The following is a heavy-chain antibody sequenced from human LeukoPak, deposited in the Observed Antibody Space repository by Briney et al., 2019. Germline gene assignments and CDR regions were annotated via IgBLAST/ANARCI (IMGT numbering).Heavy chain of an antibody. V-gene: IGHV6-1*01. CDR1: GDSVSSNSAA. D-gene: IGHD4-17*01. CDR3: ARDGDDYGDYYYGMDV. Sequence: SQTLSLTCAISGDSVSSNSAAWSWIRQSPPRGLEWLGRTYYRSKWYNDYAVSVKSRITINPDTSKNQFSLQLNSVTPEDTAVYYCARDGDDYGDYYYGMDVWGQGTTVTVSS. CDR2: TYYRSKWYN. J-gene: IGHJ6*02.